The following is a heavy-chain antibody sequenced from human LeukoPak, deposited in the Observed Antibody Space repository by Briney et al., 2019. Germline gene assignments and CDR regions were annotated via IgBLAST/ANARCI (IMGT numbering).Heavy chain of an antibody. V-gene: IGHV3-7*01. CDR3: ARGPPGSGWYDPFDY. Sequence: SCKASGYTFTSYGISWVRQAPGKGLEWVANIKQDGSEKYYVDSVRGRFTISRDNAKNSLYLQMNSLRAEDTAVYYCARGPPGSGWYDPFDYWGQGTLVTVSS. D-gene: IGHD6-19*01. J-gene: IGHJ4*02. CDR2: IKQDGSEK. CDR1: GYTFTSYG.